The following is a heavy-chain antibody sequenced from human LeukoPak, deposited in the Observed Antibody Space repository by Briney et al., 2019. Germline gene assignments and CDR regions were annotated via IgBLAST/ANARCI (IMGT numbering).Heavy chain of an antibody. D-gene: IGHD6-13*01. CDR3: ARGIAAAFGY. CDR1: GGSISSGSYY. J-gene: IGHJ4*02. CDR2: IYTSGST. Sequence: SQTLSLTCTVSGGSISSGSYYWSWIRQPAGKGLEWIVRIYTSGSTNYNPSLKSRVTISVDTSKNQFSLKLSSVTAADTAVYYCARGIAAAFGYWGQGTLVTVSS. V-gene: IGHV4-61*02.